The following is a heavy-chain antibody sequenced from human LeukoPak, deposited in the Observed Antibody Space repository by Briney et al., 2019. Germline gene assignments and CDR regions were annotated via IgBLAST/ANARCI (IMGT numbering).Heavy chain of an antibody. CDR2: TIPIFGTA. J-gene: IGHJ4*02. CDR3: AIQYSGSWYHFDD. Sequence: SVKVSCKASGGTFSSYAISWVRQAPGQGLEWMGGTIPIFGTANYAQKFQGRVTITADKSTSTAYMELSSLRSEDTAVYYCAIQYSGSWYHFDDWGQGTLVTVSS. V-gene: IGHV1-69*06. D-gene: IGHD6-13*01. CDR1: GGTFSSYA.